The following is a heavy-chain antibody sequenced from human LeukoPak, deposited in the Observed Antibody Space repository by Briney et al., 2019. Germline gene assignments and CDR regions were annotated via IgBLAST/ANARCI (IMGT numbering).Heavy chain of an antibody. CDR2: IYYSGST. D-gene: IGHD3-9*01. CDR3: ARVLRYFDWPALFDP. Sequence: SETLSLTCTVSGGSINGYYWSWIRQPPGKSLEWIGYIYYSGSTNYNPSLKSRVTISVDTSKNQFSLKLSSVTAADTAVYYCARVLRYFDWPALFDPWGQGILVTVSS. V-gene: IGHV4-59*01. CDR1: GGSINGYY. J-gene: IGHJ5*02.